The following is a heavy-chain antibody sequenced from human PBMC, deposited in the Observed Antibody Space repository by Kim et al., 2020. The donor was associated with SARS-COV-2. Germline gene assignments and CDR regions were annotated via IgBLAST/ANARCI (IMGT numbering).Heavy chain of an antibody. D-gene: IGHD3-22*01. Sequence: GGSLRLSCAASGFTFSSYAMSWVRQAPGKGLEWVAAISGSGGSTYYADSVKGRFTISRDNSKNTLYLEMNSLRAEDTAVYYCAIDRDYYDSSGTVDYWGQRTPVTVSP. CDR3: AIDRDYYDSSGTVDY. CDR1: GFTFSSYA. J-gene: IGHJ4*02. V-gene: IGHV3-23*01. CDR2: ISGSGGST.